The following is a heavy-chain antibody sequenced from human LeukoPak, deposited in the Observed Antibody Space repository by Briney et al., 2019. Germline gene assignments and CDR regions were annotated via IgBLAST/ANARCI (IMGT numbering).Heavy chain of an antibody. CDR2: INPNSGAT. J-gene: IGHJ3*02. CDR1: GHTFASYG. Sequence: ASVKVSCKTSGHTFASYGINWVRQAPGQGLEWMGSINPNSGATDCAQKFQGRVTMTRDTSISTSHMELSSLRFDDTAVYYCARDLSGNSFDIWGLGTMVTVSS. CDR3: ARDLSGNSFDI. V-gene: IGHV1-2*02. D-gene: IGHD1-26*01.